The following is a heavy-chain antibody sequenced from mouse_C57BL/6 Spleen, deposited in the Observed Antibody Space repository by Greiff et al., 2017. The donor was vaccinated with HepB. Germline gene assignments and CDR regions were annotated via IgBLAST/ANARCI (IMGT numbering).Heavy chain of an antibody. V-gene: IGHV3-6*01. CDR2: ISYDGSN. J-gene: IGHJ1*03. Sequence: VQLKQSGPGLVKPSQSLSLTCSVTGYSITSGYYWNWIRQFPGNKLEWMGYISYDGSNNYNPSLKNRISITRDTSKNQFFLKLNSVTTEDTATYYCARGTTVAPGGFDVWGTGTTVTVSS. CDR1: GYSITSGYY. D-gene: IGHD1-1*01. CDR3: ARGTTVAPGGFDV.